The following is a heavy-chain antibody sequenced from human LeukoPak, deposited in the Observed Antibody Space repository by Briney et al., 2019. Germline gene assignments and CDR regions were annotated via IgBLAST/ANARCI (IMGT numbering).Heavy chain of an antibody. CDR1: GYTFTTYD. V-gene: IGHV1-8*01. CDR2: MNPDTGNT. CDR3: ARGGCSNNGYEMDV. D-gene: IGHD4-11*01. J-gene: IGHJ6*04. Sequence: ASVKVSCKASGYTFTTYDINWVRQAAGQGLEWMGWMNPDTGNTGYAQKFQGRVSMTRNTSISTAFLVLSSLRSEDTAVYYCARGGCSNNGYEMDVWGKGTTVTVSS.